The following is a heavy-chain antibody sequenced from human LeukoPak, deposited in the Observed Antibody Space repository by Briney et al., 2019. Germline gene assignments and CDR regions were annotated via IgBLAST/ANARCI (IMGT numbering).Heavy chain of an antibody. J-gene: IGHJ5*02. CDR2: MNPNSGNT. D-gene: IGHD3-16*01. CDR3: ARWGTNWFDP. Sequence: VASVKVSCKAPGGTFSSHDINWVRQATGQGLEWMGWMNPNSGNTGYAQKFQGRVTMTRNTSISTAYMELSSLRSEDTAVYYCARWGTNWFDPWGQGTLVTVSS. CDR1: GGTFSSHD. V-gene: IGHV1-8*02.